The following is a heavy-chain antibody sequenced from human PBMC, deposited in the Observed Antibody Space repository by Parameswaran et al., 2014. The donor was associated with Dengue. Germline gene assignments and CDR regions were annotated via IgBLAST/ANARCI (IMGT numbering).Heavy chain of an antibody. Sequence: WIRQPQEGLVWVSRINSDGSSTSYADSVKGRFTISRDNAKNTLYLQMNSLRAEDTAVYYCAREKLDPIGMDVWGQGTTVTVSS. D-gene: IGHD6-13*01. V-gene: IGHV3-74*01. CDR2: INSDGSST. J-gene: IGHJ6*02. CDR3: AREKLDPIGMDV.